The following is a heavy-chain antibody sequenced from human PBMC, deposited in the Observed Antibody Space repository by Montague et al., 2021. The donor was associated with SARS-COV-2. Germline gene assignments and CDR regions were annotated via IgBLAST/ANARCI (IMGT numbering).Heavy chain of an antibody. V-gene: IGHV3-74*01. J-gene: IGHJ4*02. CDR2: INSDGTTM. CDR3: ARGDSSGLGY. Sequence: SLRLFCAASGFTVSSYWMHWVRQAPGKGLVWISHINSDGTTMNYADSVKGRFTISRDTGKNTLYLQMNSLRVEDTALYYCARGDSSGLGYWGQGTLVTVSS. D-gene: IGHD6-6*01. CDR1: GFTVSSYW.